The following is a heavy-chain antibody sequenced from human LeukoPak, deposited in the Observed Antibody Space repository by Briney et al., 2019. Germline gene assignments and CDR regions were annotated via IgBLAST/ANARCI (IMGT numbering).Heavy chain of an antibody. D-gene: IGHD3-10*01. V-gene: IGHV4-34*01. Sequence: PSETLSLTCTVSGGSISSYYWSWTRQPPGKGLEWIGEINHSGSTNYNPSLKSRVTISVDTSKNQFSLKLSSVTAADTAVYYCARSDGYGLVGIWGQGTMVTVSS. CDR1: GGSISSYY. J-gene: IGHJ3*02. CDR2: INHSGST. CDR3: ARSDGYGLVGI.